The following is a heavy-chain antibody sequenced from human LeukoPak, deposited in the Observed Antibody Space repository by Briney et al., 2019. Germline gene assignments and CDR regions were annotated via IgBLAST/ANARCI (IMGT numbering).Heavy chain of an antibody. CDR2: ITRDEIT. CDR1: GFTFRNYW. CDR3: TTERAGTSGYIVFDN. Sequence: PGGSLRLSCAASGFTFRNYWMHWVRQAPGKGLGWVSRITRDEITTYTDSVKGRFTISKDKDKKMMYLQMNSLTAEDTAVYYCTTERAGTSGYIVFDNWGQGTLVTVSS. D-gene: IGHD1-1*01. V-gene: IGHV3-74*01. J-gene: IGHJ4*02.